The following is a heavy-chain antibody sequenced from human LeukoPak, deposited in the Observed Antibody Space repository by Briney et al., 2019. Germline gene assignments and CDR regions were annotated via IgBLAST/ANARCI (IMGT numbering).Heavy chain of an antibody. CDR1: GFTFSSHG. CDR3: AKDDNYIRFLS. CDR2: ITGRGGNR. V-gene: IGHV3-23*01. J-gene: IGHJ5*02. D-gene: IGHD3-16*01. Sequence: PGETLRLSCAASGFTFSSHGMNWVRQAPGKGLEWVSGITGRGGNRYYADSVKGRFTISRDNSKNTLYLQMNSLSAEDTAVYYCAKDDNYIRFLSWGQGTLVTVSS.